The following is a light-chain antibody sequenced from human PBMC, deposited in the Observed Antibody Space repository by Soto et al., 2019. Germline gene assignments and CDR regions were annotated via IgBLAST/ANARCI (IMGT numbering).Light chain of an antibody. Sequence: DIQVTQSPYTLSASLGDRISVTCRATQTISTWLACYQQKPGKAPKLLIYDASTLERGVPSRFSGSGSGTEFSLTISSLQPDDFATYYCQQYSNYPWTFGQGTKV. CDR2: DAS. V-gene: IGKV1-5*01. CDR3: QQYSNYPWT. J-gene: IGKJ1*01. CDR1: QTISTW.